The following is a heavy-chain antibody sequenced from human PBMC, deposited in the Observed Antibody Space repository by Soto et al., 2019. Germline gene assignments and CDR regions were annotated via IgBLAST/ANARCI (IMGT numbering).Heavy chain of an antibody. CDR2: ISSSSSTI. D-gene: IGHD4-17*01. CDR1: GFTFTDYS. J-gene: IGHJ5*02. Sequence: EVQLVESGGGLVQPGGSLRLSCAASGFTFTDYSMNWVRQAPGKGLECVSYISSSSSTIYYADSVKGRFTISRDNAKNSLYLQLNSLRDEDTAVYYCAREPSGGDDYGDPRESWGQGTLVTVSS. V-gene: IGHV3-48*02. CDR3: AREPSGGDDYGDPRES.